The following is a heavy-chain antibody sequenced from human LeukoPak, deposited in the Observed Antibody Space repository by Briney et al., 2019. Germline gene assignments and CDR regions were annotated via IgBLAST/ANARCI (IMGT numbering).Heavy chain of an antibody. D-gene: IGHD6-19*01. CDR3: AKTALAVAGIVPVESELDY. V-gene: IGHV3-23*01. CDR1: GFIFSSYA. J-gene: IGHJ4*02. CDR2: ISGSGGRT. Sequence: PGGSLRLSCAASGFIFSSYAMSWVRLAPGKGLEWISVISGSGGRTDYADSVKGRFTISRDNSKNTLYLQMNSLRAEDTAVYYCAKTALAVAGIVPVESELDYWGRGTLVTVSS.